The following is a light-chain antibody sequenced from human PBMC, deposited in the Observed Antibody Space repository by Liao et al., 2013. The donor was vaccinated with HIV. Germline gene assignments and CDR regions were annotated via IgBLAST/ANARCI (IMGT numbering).Light chain of an antibody. J-gene: IGLJ1*01. V-gene: IGLV3-1*01. CDR2: EDS. CDR3: QAWDFNTNYV. CDR1: GLGDKF. Sequence: SFDLTQPPSMAVSAGQTATVTCSGQGLGDKFTCWFQQRPGQSPIMIIYEDSKRPSGIPERFSGSNSGNTATLSISGTQAMDEADYYCQAWDFNTNYVFGAGTKVSVL.